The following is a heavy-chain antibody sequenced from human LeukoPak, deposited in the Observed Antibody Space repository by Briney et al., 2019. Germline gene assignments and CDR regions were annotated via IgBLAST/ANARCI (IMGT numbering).Heavy chain of an antibody. CDR2: MNPNSGNT. Sequence: ASVKVSCKASGYTFTSYGISWVRQAPGQGPEWMGWMNPNSGNTGLPQKFQGRVTMTRDTSISTAYMELNSLKSEDTAVYYCARGRNSWYNYWGQGTLVTVSS. V-gene: IGHV1-8*02. CDR3: ARGRNSWYNY. CDR1: GYTFTSYG. D-gene: IGHD6-13*01. J-gene: IGHJ4*02.